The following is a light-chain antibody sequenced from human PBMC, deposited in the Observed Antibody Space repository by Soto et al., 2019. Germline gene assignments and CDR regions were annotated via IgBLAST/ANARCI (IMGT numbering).Light chain of an antibody. V-gene: IGLV1-51*01. J-gene: IGLJ2*01. CDR2: DSD. CDR3: GSWDSSLSAAV. CDR1: TSNIGNNY. Sequence: QSVLTQPPSVSAAPGQKVTISCSGSTSNIGNNYASWYQQLPGKAPRLLIYDSDKRPSGMPDRFSGSKSGTSATLGITGLQTGDEADYYCGSWDSSLSAAVFGGGTKVTVL.